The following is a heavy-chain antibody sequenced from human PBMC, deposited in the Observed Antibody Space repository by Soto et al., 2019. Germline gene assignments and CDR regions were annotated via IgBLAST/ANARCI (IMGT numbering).Heavy chain of an antibody. D-gene: IGHD3-22*01. CDR1: GGTFSSYA. CDR2: IIPIFGTA. Sequence: QVQLVQSGAEVKKPGSSVTVSCKASGGTFSSYAISWVRQAPGQGLEWMGGIIPIFGTANYAQKFQGRVTITADESTSTAYMERSILRSEDTAVYYRESVDSSGYPSEGYYFDYWGQGTLVTVSS. CDR3: ESVDSSGYPSEGYYFDY. V-gene: IGHV1-69*01. J-gene: IGHJ4*02.